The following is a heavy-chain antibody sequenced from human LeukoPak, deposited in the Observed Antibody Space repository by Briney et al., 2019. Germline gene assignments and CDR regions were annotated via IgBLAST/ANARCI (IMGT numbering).Heavy chain of an antibody. CDR1: GGTFSSYA. J-gene: IGHJ4*02. V-gene: IGHV1-69*05. D-gene: IGHD1-26*01. CDR2: IIPIFGTA. CDR3: ARETYSGSGSYYGVVDY. Sequence: SVKVSCKASGGTFSSYAISWVRQAPGQGLEWMGRIIPIFGTANYAQKFQGGVTITTDESTSTAYMELSSLRSEDTAVYYCARETYSGSGSYYGVVDYWGQGTLVTVSS.